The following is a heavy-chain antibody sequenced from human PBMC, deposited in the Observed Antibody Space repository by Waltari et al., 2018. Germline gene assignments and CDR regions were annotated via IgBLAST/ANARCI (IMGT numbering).Heavy chain of an antibody. CDR1: GFTFSSYS. CDR3: ARDSEPTPTYWYFDL. J-gene: IGHJ2*01. Sequence: EVQLVESGGGLVQPGGSLRLSCAASGFTFSSYSMNWVRQAPGKGLEWVSSISSSSSYIYYADSVKGRFTISRDNAKNSLYLQMNSLRAEDTAVYYCARDSEPTPTYWYFDLWGRGTLVTVSS. D-gene: IGHD1-26*01. CDR2: ISSSSSYI. V-gene: IGHV3-21*01.